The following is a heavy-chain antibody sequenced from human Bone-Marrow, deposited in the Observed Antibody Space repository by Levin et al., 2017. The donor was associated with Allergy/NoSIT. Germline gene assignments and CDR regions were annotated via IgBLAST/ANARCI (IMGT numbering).Heavy chain of an antibody. D-gene: IGHD5-12*01. CDR2: ISSSSSYI. CDR3: ARAHDGGYVAFDY. J-gene: IGHJ4*02. CDR1: GFTFSSYS. V-gene: IGHV3-21*01. Sequence: GGSLRLSCAASGFTFSSYSMNWVRQAPGKGLEWVSSISSSSSYIYYADSVKGRFTISRDNAKNSLYLQMNSLRAEDTAVYYCARAHDGGYVAFDYWGQGTLVTVSS.